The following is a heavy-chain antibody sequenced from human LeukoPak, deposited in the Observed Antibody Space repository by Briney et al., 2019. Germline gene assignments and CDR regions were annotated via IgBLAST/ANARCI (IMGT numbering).Heavy chain of an antibody. J-gene: IGHJ4*02. CDR1: GYTFTGYY. CDR3: ARDGLWFGELLPTDY. D-gene: IGHD3-10*01. Sequence: ASVKVSCKASGYTFTGYYMHWVRQAPGQGLEWMGWINPDSGGTNYAQKFQGRVTMTRDTSISTAYMELSRLRSDDTAVYYCARDGLWFGELLPTDYWGQGTLVTVSS. CDR2: INPDSGGT. V-gene: IGHV1-2*02.